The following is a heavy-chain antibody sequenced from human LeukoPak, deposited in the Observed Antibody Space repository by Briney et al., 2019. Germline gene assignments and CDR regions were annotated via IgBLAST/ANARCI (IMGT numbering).Heavy chain of an antibody. CDR3: AKDEFVASDFTGAFDI. Sequence: GRSLRLSCAASGFTFVDYAMHWVRQAPGKGLEWVSGISWNSGSIGYADSVKGRFTISRDNAKNSLYLQMNSLRAEDMALYYCAKDEFVASDFTGAFDIWGQGTMVTVSS. V-gene: IGHV3-9*03. CDR1: GFTFVDYA. D-gene: IGHD2-8*02. CDR2: ISWNSGSI. J-gene: IGHJ3*02.